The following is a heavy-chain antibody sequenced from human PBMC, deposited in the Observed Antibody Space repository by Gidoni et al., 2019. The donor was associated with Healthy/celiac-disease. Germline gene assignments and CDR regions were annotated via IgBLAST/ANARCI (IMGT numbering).Heavy chain of an antibody. CDR2: IWYDGSNK. CDR3: ARDMIFGVVHLLYGMDV. D-gene: IGHD3-3*01. Sequence: QVQLVASGGGVVQPGRSLRLSCAASGFTFSSYGMHWVRHAPGKGLECVSVIWYDGSNKYYADSVKGRFTISRDNSKNTLYLQMNSLRAEDTAVYYCARDMIFGVVHLLYGMDVWGQGTTVTVSS. J-gene: IGHJ6*02. CDR1: GFTFSSYG. V-gene: IGHV3-33*01.